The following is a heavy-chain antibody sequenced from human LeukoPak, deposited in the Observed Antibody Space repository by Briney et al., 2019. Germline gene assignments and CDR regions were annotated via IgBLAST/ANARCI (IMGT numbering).Heavy chain of an antibody. J-gene: IGHJ4*02. CDR2: IYTSGST. Sequence: KTSETLSLTCTVSGGSISSYYWSWIRQPAGKGLEWIGRIYTSGSTNYNPSLKGRVTMSVDTSKNQFSLKLSSVTAADTAVYYCARDADQWLVPTFDYWGQGTLVTVSS. CDR1: GGSISSYY. V-gene: IGHV4-4*07. CDR3: ARDADQWLVPTFDY. D-gene: IGHD6-19*01.